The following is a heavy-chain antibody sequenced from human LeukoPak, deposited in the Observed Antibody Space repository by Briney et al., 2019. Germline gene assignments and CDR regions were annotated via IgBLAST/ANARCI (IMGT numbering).Heavy chain of an antibody. J-gene: IGHJ6*03. CDR2: INPSGGST. CDR3: ARGGSGSYYYYYYYMDV. D-gene: IGHD1-26*01. V-gene: IGHV1-46*01. Sequence: ASVKVSCKASGYTFTSYYMHWVRQAPGQGLEWMGIINPSGGSTSYAQKFQGRVTMTRDMSTSTVYMELSNLRSEDTAVYYCARGGSGSYYYYYYYMDVWGKGTTVTVSS. CDR1: GYTFTSYY.